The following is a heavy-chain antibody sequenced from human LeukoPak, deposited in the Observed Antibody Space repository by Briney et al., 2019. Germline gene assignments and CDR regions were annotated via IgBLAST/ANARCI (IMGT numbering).Heavy chain of an antibody. CDR2: IYTSGST. CDR3: ARDNSGQLVGFDY. Sequence: SETLSLTCTVSGGSISSGSYYWSWIRQPAGKGLEWIGRIYTSGSTNYNPSLKSRVTISVDTSKNQFSLKLSSVTAADTAVYYCARDNSGQLVGFDYWGQGTLVTVSS. CDR1: GGSISSGSYY. D-gene: IGHD6-6*01. J-gene: IGHJ4*02. V-gene: IGHV4-61*02.